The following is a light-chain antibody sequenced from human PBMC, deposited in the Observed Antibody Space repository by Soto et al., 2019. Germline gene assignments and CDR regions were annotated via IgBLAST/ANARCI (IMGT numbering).Light chain of an antibody. Sequence: SALTQPASVSGSPGQSITISCTGTSSDIGRYNYVSWFQQHPGKVPKLVIFEVNYRPSGVSDRFSGSKSGNTASLTITGLQAEDEADYYCTSCITANTRCVFGSGTKVTV. V-gene: IGLV2-14*01. CDR3: TSCITANTRCV. J-gene: IGLJ1*01. CDR2: EVN. CDR1: SSDIGRYNY.